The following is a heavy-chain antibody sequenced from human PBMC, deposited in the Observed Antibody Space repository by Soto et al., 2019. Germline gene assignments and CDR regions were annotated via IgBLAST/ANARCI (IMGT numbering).Heavy chain of an antibody. J-gene: IGHJ6*02. D-gene: IGHD3-10*01. CDR1: GFTFSSYG. V-gene: IGHV3-30*18. CDR3: AKVITMVRGVIGAYYYYGMDV. CDR2: ISYDGSNK. Sequence: GALRLSCAASGFTFSSYGMHWVRQAPGKGLEWVAVISYDGSNKYYADSVKGRFTISRDNSKNTLYLQMNSLRAEDTAVYYCAKVITMVRGVIGAYYYYGMDVWGQGTTVTVSS.